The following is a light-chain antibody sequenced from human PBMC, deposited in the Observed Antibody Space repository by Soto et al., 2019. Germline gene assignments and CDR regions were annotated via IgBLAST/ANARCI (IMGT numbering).Light chain of an antibody. CDR1: SSDVAEYKY. J-gene: IGLJ1*01. CDR3: SAYTTSIALYV. V-gene: IGLV2-14*03. CDR2: DVS. Sequence: QSALPQPASVSGSPGQSITISCTETSSDVAEYKYVSWYQQHPGRAPKLIIYDVSNRPSGVSNRFSGSKSGSTASLTISGLQAEDEADYYCSAYTTSIALYVFGAGTKLTVL.